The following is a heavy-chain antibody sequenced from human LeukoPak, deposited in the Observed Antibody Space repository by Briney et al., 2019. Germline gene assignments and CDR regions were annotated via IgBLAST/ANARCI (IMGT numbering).Heavy chain of an antibody. Sequence: ASVKVSCKASGYTFTSYYMHWVRQAPGQGLEWMGIIKPTTGSTSYARKFQGRVTMTRDTSTSTVYMELSSLRSEDTAVYYCARRADSSGDQYNWFDPWGQGTLVTVSS. CDR2: IKPTTGST. CDR3: ARRADSSGDQYNWFDP. D-gene: IGHD3-22*01. V-gene: IGHV1-46*01. J-gene: IGHJ5*02. CDR1: GYTFTSYY.